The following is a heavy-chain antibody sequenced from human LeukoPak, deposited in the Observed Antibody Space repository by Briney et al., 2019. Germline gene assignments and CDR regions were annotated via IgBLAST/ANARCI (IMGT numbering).Heavy chain of an antibody. CDR1: GFTLGTYS. J-gene: IGHJ5*02. V-gene: IGHV3-48*01. D-gene: IGHD4-23*01. CDR2: ISTTGFTI. Sequence: QPGGSLRLSRAASGFTLGTYSMSSVPHAPGEGLEGVSYISTTGFTIYYADSVKGRFTISRDNAKNSLCLQMNSLRAEDTAVYYCARDRHYGGNSGWFDPWGEGTLVTVSS. CDR3: ARDRHYGGNSGWFDP.